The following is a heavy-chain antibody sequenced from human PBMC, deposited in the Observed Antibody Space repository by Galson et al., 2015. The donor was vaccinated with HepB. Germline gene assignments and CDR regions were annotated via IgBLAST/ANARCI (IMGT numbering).Heavy chain of an antibody. V-gene: IGHV3-23*01. D-gene: IGHD6-19*01. CDR2: ISRSGDNT. CDR1: GSSFNSYA. CDR3: AKSRSGRYVRFDY. J-gene: IGHJ4*02. Sequence: SLRLSCAGSGSSFNSYAMSWVRQAPGKGLEWVSTISRSGDNTYYADSVQGRLSISRDNSKNTLYLQMNSLRAEDTAVYYCAKSRSGRYVRFDYWGQGTLVTVSS.